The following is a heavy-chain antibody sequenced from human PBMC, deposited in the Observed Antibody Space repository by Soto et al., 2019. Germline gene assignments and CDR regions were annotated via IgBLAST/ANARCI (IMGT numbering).Heavy chain of an antibody. CDR3: SRLEGG. D-gene: IGHD3-3*01. CDR2: SRNKAKSYST. Sequence: EEQLVESGGGLVQPGGSLTLSCAASGFTFSDYYMEWVRQAPGKGLEWVARSRNKAKSYSTDHAASAKGRFTISRDLSKNSLYLQMNNLKSEDTAVYYCSRLEGGWGQGTLDTVSS. J-gene: IGHJ4*02. CDR1: GFTFSDYY. V-gene: IGHV3-72*01.